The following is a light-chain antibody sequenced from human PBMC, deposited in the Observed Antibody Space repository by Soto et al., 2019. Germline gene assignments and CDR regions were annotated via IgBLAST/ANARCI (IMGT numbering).Light chain of an antibody. CDR3: QQPYNTPLT. J-gene: IGKJ4*02. CDR1: QSIRYK. Sequence: DIPMTQSPSSLSASEGDRVTITCRASQSIRYKGDWYQQKPGKAPKPLIYAASTLQCGVPSRFSRRGSETDFTLTISSLQHEDLATDYCQQPYNTPLTFGGGTKVEIK. V-gene: IGKV1-39*01. CDR2: AAS.